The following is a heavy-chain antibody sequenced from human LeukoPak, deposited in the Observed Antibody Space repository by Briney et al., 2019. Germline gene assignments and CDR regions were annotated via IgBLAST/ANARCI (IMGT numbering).Heavy chain of an antibody. CDR1: GYTFTGYY. D-gene: IGHD1-26*01. CDR3: ARDSTYIVGAVNWFDP. CDR2: ISAYNGNT. J-gene: IGHJ5*02. Sequence: ASVKVSCKASGYTFTGYYMHWVRQAPGQGLEWMGWISAYNGNTNYAQKLQGRVTMTTDTSTSTAYMELWSLRSDDTAVYYCARDSTYIVGAVNWFDPWGQGTLVTVSS. V-gene: IGHV1-18*04.